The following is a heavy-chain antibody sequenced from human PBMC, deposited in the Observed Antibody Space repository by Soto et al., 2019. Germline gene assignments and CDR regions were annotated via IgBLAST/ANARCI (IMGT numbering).Heavy chain of an antibody. J-gene: IGHJ4*02. D-gene: IGHD1-26*01. Sequence: GASVKVSCKASGYTFTGHYIHWVRQAPEQGPEWMGEIGPETGATRYAQKFQGRVTMTRDMSITTVYMELNNLSPDDTAVYYCGRGRSGQIVVFYWAQGTPVTVSS. CDR2: IGPETGAT. CDR1: GYTFTGHY. CDR3: GRGRSGQIVVFY. V-gene: IGHV1-2*02.